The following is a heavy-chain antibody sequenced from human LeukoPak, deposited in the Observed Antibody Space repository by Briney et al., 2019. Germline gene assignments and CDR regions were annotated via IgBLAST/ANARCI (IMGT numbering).Heavy chain of an antibody. J-gene: IGHJ3*02. CDR1: GYTFTGYY. V-gene: IGHV1-2*02. Sequence: ASVKVSCKASGYTFTGYYMHWVRQAPGQGLEWMGWINPNSGGTNYAQKVQGRVTMTRDTSISTAYMELSRLRSDDTAVYYCARAMIVVVLEAFDIWGQGTMVTVSS. CDR2: INPNSGGT. D-gene: IGHD3-22*01. CDR3: ARAMIVVVLEAFDI.